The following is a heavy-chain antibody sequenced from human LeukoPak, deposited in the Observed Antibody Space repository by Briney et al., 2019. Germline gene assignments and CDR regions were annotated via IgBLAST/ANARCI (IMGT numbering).Heavy chain of an antibody. V-gene: IGHV3-30*02. CDR3: ANGPPYYYYYVDI. J-gene: IGHJ6*03. Sequence: GGSLTLSCATSGLAFRNFGMHWIRQAPGKGLEWLAFIRSEADNKYYADSVRGRFTISRDNSKNTLYLQMTSLRPGDTAMYFCANGPPYYYYYVDIWGNGTRVTVS. CDR1: GLAFRNFG. CDR2: IRSEADNK.